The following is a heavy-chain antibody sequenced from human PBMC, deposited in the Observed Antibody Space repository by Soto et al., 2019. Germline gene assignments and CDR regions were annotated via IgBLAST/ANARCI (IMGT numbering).Heavy chain of an antibody. V-gene: IGHV4-59*01. CDR2: IYYSGIT. Sequence: SETLSLTCTVSGGSIRGYYCSWIRQPPGKGLEWIGYIYYSGITNYSPSLKSRVTISVDTSKNRFSLKLSSVTAADTAVYYCARDRHDILTGEFDYWGQETLVTVSS. D-gene: IGHD3-9*01. CDR3: ARDRHDILTGEFDY. CDR1: GGSIRGYY. J-gene: IGHJ4*02.